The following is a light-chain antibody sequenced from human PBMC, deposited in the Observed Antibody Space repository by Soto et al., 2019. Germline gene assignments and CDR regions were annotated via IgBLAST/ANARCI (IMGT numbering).Light chain of an antibody. CDR1: QGISTY. V-gene: IGKV1-9*01. J-gene: IGKJ4*01. CDR3: QQLNSYPLT. CDR2: AAS. Sequence: DIQLTQAPSFLSASVGDRVTITCRASQGISTYLVWYQQKPGKAPKLLIYAASTLQSGVPSRFSGSGSGTEFPLTISSLQPEDFATYYCQQLNSYPLTFGGGTKVEIK.